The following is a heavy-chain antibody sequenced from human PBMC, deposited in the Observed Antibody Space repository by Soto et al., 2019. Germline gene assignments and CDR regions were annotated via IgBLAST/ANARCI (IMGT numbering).Heavy chain of an antibody. CDR3: TSCPYCSSNSCYYFDY. CDR2: IYYSGST. CDR1: GGSFSSGSYY. V-gene: IGHV4-61*01. Sequence: SETLSLTCTVSGGSFSSGSYYWIWIRQPPGKGLEWIGYIYYSGSTNYNPSLKRRVSISVDTSKNQFSLKLSSVTAADSAVYYCTSCPYCSSNSCYYFDYWGQGTLVTVSS. J-gene: IGHJ4*02. D-gene: IGHD2-2*01.